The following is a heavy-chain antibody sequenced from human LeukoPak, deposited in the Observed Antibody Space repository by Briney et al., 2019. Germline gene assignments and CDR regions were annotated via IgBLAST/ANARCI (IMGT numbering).Heavy chain of an antibody. J-gene: IGHJ4*02. CDR2: ISSSSSYI. V-gene: IGHV3-11*06. Sequence: GGSLRLSCAASGFTFSDYYMSWIRQAPGKGLEWVSSISSSSSYIYYADSVKGRFTISRDNAKNSLYLQMNSLRAEDTAVYYCARDCGGDCYDYWGQGTLVTVSS. CDR1: GFTFSDYY. D-gene: IGHD2-21*01. CDR3: ARDCGGDCYDY.